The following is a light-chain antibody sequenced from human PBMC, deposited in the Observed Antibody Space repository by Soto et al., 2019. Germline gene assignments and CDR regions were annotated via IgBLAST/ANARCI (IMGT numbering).Light chain of an antibody. CDR2: GAS. V-gene: IGKV3-20*01. J-gene: IGKJ1*01. CDR3: QQYGSSGT. CDR1: QSVSNNY. Sequence: EIVLTQSPGTLSLSPGERATLSCRASQSVSNNYLAWYQQKPGQAPRLLIYGASNRATGIPDRFSGSGSGAGFTLTISRLGPEDFAVYYCQQYGSSGTFGQGTKV.